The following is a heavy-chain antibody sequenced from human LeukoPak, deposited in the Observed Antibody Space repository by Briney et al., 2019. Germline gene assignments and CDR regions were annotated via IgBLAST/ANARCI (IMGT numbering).Heavy chain of an antibody. CDR2: INNAGSST. D-gene: IGHD1-26*01. CDR1: GFTFSDAW. CDR3: AREVSGSSYFDY. V-gene: IGHV3-74*01. J-gene: IGHJ4*02. Sequence: GSLRLSCAASGFTFSDAWMSWVRQAPGKGLVWVSRINNAGSSTTYADSVKGRLTISRDNAKNTLYLQMNSLSAEDTAVYYCAREVSGSSYFDYWGQGTQVTVSS.